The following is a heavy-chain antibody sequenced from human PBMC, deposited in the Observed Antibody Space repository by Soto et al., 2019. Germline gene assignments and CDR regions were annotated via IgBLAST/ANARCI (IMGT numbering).Heavy chain of an antibody. J-gene: IGHJ6*02. D-gene: IGHD5-18*01. CDR2: ISYSGST. Sequence: SETLSLTCCVSGGSISSSFCSWIRQPPGKELEWIGYISYSGSTTYNPSLKSRITLSVDTSKNQFSLRVASVTAADTAVYYCARGHRAMEYYYYYGMDVWGQGTTVTVSS. V-gene: IGHV4-59*01. CDR1: GGSISSSF. CDR3: ARGHRAMEYYYYYGMDV.